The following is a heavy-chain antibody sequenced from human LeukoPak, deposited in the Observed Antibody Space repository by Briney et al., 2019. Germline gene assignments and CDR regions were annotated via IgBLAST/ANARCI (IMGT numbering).Heavy chain of an antibody. CDR3: AKDPGPIAAPRGGFDH. J-gene: IGHJ4*02. V-gene: IGHV3-23*01. Sequence: GGSLRLSCAASGFTFSSYAMSWVRQAPGKGLEWVSAISGSGGSTYYADSVKGRFTISRDNSKNTLYLQMNSLRAEDTAVYYCAKDPGPIAAPRGGFDHWGQGTLVTVSS. D-gene: IGHD6-13*01. CDR2: ISGSGGST. CDR1: GFTFSSYA.